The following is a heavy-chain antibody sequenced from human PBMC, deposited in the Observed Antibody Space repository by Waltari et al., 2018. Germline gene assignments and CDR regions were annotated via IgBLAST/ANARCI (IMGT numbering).Heavy chain of an antibody. D-gene: IGHD4-17*01. V-gene: IGHV3-64D*06. CDR3: VKDLNSGPSYGDY. J-gene: IGHJ4*02. CDR1: GLTFSNYA. Sequence: EVQLVESGGGLVQPGGSLRLSCSASGLTFSNYARPWVRQAPGKGLEYVSAISSHGGDTYYADSVKGRFTISRDNSKNTLYFQMSSLRVEDTAVYYCVKDLNSGPSYGDYWGQGTLVTVSS. CDR2: ISSHGGDT.